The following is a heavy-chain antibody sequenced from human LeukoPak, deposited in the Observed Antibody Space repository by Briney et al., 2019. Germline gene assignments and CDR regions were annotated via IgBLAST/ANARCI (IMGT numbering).Heavy chain of an antibody. CDR3: AKPVGSFDAFDI. J-gene: IGHJ3*02. V-gene: IGHV3-30*04. D-gene: IGHD6-13*01. CDR1: GFTFSSYA. CDR2: ISYDGSNK. Sequence: GGSLRLSCAASGFTFSSYAMHWVRQAPGKGLEWVAVISYDGSNKYYADSVKGRFTIPRDNSKNTLYLQMNSLRAEDTAVYYCAKPVGSFDAFDIWGQGTMVTVSS.